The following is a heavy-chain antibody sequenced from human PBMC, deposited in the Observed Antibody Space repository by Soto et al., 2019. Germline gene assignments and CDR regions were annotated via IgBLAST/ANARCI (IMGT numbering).Heavy chain of an antibody. V-gene: IGHV4-30-4*01. CDR3: ARVIGGNSVDY. D-gene: IGHD2-21*02. J-gene: IGHJ4*02. CDR2: IYYIGST. CDR1: GGSISSGDYY. Sequence: PSETLSLTCTVSGGSISSGDYYWSWIRQPPGKGLEWIGNIYYIGSTYYNPSLKSRVTISVDTSKNQFSLKLSSVTVADTAVYYCARVIGGNSVDYWGQGTLVTVSS.